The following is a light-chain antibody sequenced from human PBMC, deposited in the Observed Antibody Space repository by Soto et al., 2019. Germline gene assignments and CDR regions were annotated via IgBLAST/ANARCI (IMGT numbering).Light chain of an antibody. V-gene: IGLV2-8*01. CDR2: EVT. CDR3: CLHAGSKNYYL. J-gene: IGLJ1*01. Sequence: QSALTQPPSASGSPGQSVTISCTGSSSDIGGYDFVSWYQQHPGKVPKLLIYEVTKRPSGVPDRFSGSKSGNTASLTVSGLQADDEADYYCCLHAGSKNYYLFGPGTKVTVL. CDR1: SSDIGGYDF.